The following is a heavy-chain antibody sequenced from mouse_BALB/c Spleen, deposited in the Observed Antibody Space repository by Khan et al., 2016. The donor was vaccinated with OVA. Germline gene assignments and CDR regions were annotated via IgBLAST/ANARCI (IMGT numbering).Heavy chain of an antibody. CDR3: VHPCEGPRSLNV. Sequence: VQLKESGTELVKPGASVKLSCTASGFTIKDTYMHWVKQRPEQGLEWIGRIAPANGETKYDPKFQGQATITADTSSNPSYLQLSSLTSEDTAVYYCVHPCEGPRSLNVWGEGTTVTVSS. CDR1: GFTIKDTY. D-gene: IGHD3-3*01. J-gene: IGHJ1*01. V-gene: IGHV14-3*02. CDR2: IAPANGET.